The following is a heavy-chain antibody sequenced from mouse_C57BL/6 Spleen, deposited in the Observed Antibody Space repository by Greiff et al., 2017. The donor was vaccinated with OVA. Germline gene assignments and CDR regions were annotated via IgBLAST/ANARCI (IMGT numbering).Heavy chain of an antibody. CDR2: IWSGGST. Sequence: VKLMESGPGLVQPSQSLSITCTVSGFSLTSYGVHWVRQSPGKGLEWLGVIWSGGSTDYNAAFISRLSISKDNSKSQVFFKMNSLQADDTAIYYCARNGGAYGGDAWFAYWGQGTLVTVSA. D-gene: IGHD1-1*02. CDR1: GFSLTSYG. V-gene: IGHV2-2*01. J-gene: IGHJ3*01. CDR3: ARNGGAYGGDAWFAY.